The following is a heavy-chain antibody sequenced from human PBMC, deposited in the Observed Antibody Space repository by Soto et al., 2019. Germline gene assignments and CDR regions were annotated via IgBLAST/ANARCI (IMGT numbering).Heavy chain of an antibody. CDR3: ARDWYYDTGYYYGMDV. CDR2: IWYDGSNK. V-gene: IGHV3-33*01. CDR1: GFTFSSYG. D-gene: IGHD3-22*01. Sequence: GGSLRLSCAASGFTFSSYGMHWVRQAPGKGLEWVAVIWYDGSNKYYADSVKGRFTISRDNSKNTLYLQMNSLRAEDTAVYYCARDWYYDTGYYYGMDVWGQGTTVTVSS. J-gene: IGHJ6*02.